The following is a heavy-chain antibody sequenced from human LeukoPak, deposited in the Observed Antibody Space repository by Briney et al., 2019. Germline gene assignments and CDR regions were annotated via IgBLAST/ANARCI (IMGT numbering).Heavy chain of an antibody. CDR1: SDSISSSSYY. CDR3: ARDVRITMVRGVLNWFDP. CDR2: IYYSGST. V-gene: IGHV4-39*07. J-gene: IGHJ5*02. Sequence: SETLSLTCTVSSDSISSSSYYWGWIRQPPGKGLEWIGSIYYSGSTYYNPSLKSRVTISVDTSKNQFSLKLSSVTAADTAVYYCARDVRITMVRGVLNWFDPWGQGTLVTVSS. D-gene: IGHD3-10*01.